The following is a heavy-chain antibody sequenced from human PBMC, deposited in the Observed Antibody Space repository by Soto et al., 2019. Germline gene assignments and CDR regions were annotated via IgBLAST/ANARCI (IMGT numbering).Heavy chain of an antibody. D-gene: IGHD3-3*01. CDR3: ARDLSITIFGVGNRHYVMDV. CDR2: IYSGGNT. Sequence: GGSLRLSCAASGFNVSSNYMNWVRQAPGKGPEWVSIIYSGGNTYYADSVKGRFTISRDNSKNTVYLQMNSLRAEDTAVYYCARDLSITIFGVGNRHYVMDVWGQGTTVTVSS. J-gene: IGHJ6*02. V-gene: IGHV3-53*01. CDR1: GFNVSSNY.